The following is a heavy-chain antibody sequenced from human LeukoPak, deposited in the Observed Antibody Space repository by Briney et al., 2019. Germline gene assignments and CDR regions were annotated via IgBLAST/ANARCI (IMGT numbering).Heavy chain of an antibody. CDR3: ARGYDYYDSYGYGY. CDR2: IDHSGST. J-gene: IGHJ4*02. D-gene: IGHD3-22*01. Sequence: SETLSLPCAVYGGSFSGYYWSWIRQPPGKGLEWIGEIDHSGSTNYNPSLKSRVTISVDTSKNQFSLKLSSVTAADTAVYYCARGYDYYDSYGYGYWGQGTLVTVSS. V-gene: IGHV4-34*01. CDR1: GGSFSGYY.